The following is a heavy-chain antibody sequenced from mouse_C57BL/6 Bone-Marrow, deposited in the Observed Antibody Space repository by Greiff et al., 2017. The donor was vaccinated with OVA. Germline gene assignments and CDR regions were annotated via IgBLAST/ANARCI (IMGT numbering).Heavy chain of an antibody. CDR3: AREGRKDFFYYAMDY. J-gene: IGHJ4*01. Sequence: VKLEESGPGLVQPSQSLSITCTVSGFSLTSYGVHWVRQSPGKGLEWLGVIWSGGSTGYNAAFISRLSISKDNSKSQVFFKMNSLQADDTAIYYCAREGRKDFFYYAMDYWGQGTSVTVSS. CDR2: IWSGGST. V-gene: IGHV2-2*01. CDR1: GFSLTSYG.